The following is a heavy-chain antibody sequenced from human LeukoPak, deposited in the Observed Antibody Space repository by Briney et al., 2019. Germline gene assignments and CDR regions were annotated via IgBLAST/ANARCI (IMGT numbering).Heavy chain of an antibody. J-gene: IGHJ3*02. Sequence: GGSPRLSCAASGFTFSTYDMHWVRQPTGKGLEWVSTIGTAGDTYYPGSVKDRFTISRDNAKNSLYLQMDSLRAGDTAVYYCARLVVGEAHDGFDIWGQGTMVTVSS. CDR1: GFTFSTYD. CDR3: ARLVVGEAHDGFDI. D-gene: IGHD2-21*01. CDR2: IGTAGDT. V-gene: IGHV3-13*04.